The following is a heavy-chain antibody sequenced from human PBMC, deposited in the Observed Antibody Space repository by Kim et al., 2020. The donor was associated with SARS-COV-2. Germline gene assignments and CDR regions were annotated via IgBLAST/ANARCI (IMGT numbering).Heavy chain of an antibody. CDR2: IYYSGST. V-gene: IGHV4-39*01. CDR1: GGSISSSSYY. J-gene: IGHJ4*02. D-gene: IGHD6-19*01. CDR3: ARPVAVAGINYFDY. Sequence: SETLSLTCTVSGGSISSSSYYWGWIRQPPGKGLEWIGSIYYSGSTYYNPSLKSRVTISVDTSKNQFSLKLSSVTAADTAVYYCARPVAVAGINYFDYWGQGTLVTVSS.